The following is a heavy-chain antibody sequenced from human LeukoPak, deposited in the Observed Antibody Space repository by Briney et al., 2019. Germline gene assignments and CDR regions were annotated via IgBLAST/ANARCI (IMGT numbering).Heavy chain of an antibody. D-gene: IGHD3-22*01. V-gene: IGHV3-53*04. J-gene: IGHJ4*02. CDR2: IYSGGSI. CDR3: ARAGYYYDSSGYYYPFDY. Sequence: GGSLRLSCVASGFTVGSSYMGWVRQAPGKGLDWVSIIYSGGSIYYADSVQGRFTISRHNSKNTLFLQMDSLTPEDTAVYYCARAGYYYDSSGYYYPFDYWGQGTLVTVSS. CDR1: GFTVGSSY.